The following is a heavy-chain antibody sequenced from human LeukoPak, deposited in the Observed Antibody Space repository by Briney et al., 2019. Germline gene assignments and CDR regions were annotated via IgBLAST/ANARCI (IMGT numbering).Heavy chain of an antibody. CDR3: ASSVWRFGVYYYYYYMDV. CDR2: IYSGGST. J-gene: IGHJ6*03. D-gene: IGHD6-19*01. V-gene: IGHV3-53*01. Sequence: PGGSLRLSCAASGFTVSSNYMSWVRQAPGKGLEWVSVIYSGGSTYYADSVKGRFTISRDNSKNTLYLQMNSLRAEDTAVYYCASSVWRFGVYYYYYYMDVWGKGTTATVSS. CDR1: GFTVSSNY.